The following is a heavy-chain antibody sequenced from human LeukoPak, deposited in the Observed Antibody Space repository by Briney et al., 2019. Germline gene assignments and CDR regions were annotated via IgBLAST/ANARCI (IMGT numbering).Heavy chain of an antibody. CDR1: GFTFSSYW. V-gene: IGHV3-7*03. Sequence: GGSLRLSCAASGFTFSSYWMSWVRQAPGKGLEWVANIKQDGSEKYYVDSVKGRFVLSRDNSKNTVYMQMSSLRAEDTATYYCAKDYCRDGNCPFPFLDSWGQGTQVTVSS. CDR3: AKDYCRDGNCPFPFLDS. D-gene: IGHD2-15*01. CDR2: IKQDGSEK. J-gene: IGHJ4*02.